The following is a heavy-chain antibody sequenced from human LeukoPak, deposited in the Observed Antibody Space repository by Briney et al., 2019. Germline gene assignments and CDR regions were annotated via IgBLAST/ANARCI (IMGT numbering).Heavy chain of an antibody. CDR3: ARGVLLSGYYYGPLFDY. CDR1: GGSVSSGSYY. D-gene: IGHD3-22*01. CDR2: IYYSGST. V-gene: IGHV4-61*01. J-gene: IGHJ4*02. Sequence: SETLSLTCTVSGGSVSSGSYYWSWIRQPPGKGLEWIGYIYYSGSTNYNPSLKSRVTISVDTSKNQFPLKLSSVTAADTAVYYCARGVLLSGYYYGPLFDYWGQGTLVTVSS.